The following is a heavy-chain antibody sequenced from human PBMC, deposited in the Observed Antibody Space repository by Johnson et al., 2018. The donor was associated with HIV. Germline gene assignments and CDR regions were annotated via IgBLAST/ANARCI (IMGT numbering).Heavy chain of an antibody. J-gene: IGHJ3*02. D-gene: IGHD5-24*01. V-gene: IGHV3-11*04. Sequence: QVQLVESGGGLVKPGGSLRLSCAASGFTFSDYYMSWIRPAPGTGLEWVSYISSSGSTLYYAAPVTGRFTISRDTAKNSLSLQMNSLRAEDTAVYYCAKDIYGYDAFDIWGQGTMVTVSS. CDR2: ISSSGSTL. CDR3: AKDIYGYDAFDI. CDR1: GFTFSDYY.